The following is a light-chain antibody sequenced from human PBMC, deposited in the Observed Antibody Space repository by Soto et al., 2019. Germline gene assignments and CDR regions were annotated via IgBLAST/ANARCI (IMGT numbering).Light chain of an antibody. J-gene: IGKJ2*01. CDR2: GAS. CDR1: QSGSTN. V-gene: IGKV3-15*01. CDR3: QQYNNWPYT. Sequence: EIVMTQSPDTMSVSPGERATLSCRASQSGSTNLAWYQQKPGQAPRLLIYGASTRATGIPARVSGSWSGTEFTLTISSLQSEDSAVYHCQQYNNWPYTFGQGTKLEIK.